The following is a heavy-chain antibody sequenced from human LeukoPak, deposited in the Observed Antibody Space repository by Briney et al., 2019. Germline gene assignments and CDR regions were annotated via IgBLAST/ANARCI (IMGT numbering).Heavy chain of an antibody. J-gene: IGHJ5*02. V-gene: IGHV4-34*01. Sequence: TSETLSLTCAVYGGSFSGYYWSWIRQPPGKGLEWIGEINHSGSTNYNPSLKSRVTISVDTSKNQFSLKLSSVTAADTAVYYCARVPPAANGWFDPWGQGTLVTVSS. CDR1: GGSFSGYY. CDR2: INHSGST. D-gene: IGHD2-2*01. CDR3: ARVPPAANGWFDP.